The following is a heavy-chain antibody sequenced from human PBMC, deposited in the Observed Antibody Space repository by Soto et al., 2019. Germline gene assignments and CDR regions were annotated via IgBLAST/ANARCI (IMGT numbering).Heavy chain of an antibody. J-gene: IGHJ4*02. CDR1: GVSISSYY. V-gene: IGHV4-59*08. CDR3: ARFIAATGGAMFDY. CDR2: IYYTESP. D-gene: IGHD5-12*01. Sequence: QVQLPESGPGLVKPSETLSLPCTFSGVSISSYYWTWIRQPPWQGLEWIGYIYYTESPNYNPSLKIRLTISVDTSQNQCFHNLRAVTAANAAMYYRARFIAATGGAMFDYWGQGTMVTVSS.